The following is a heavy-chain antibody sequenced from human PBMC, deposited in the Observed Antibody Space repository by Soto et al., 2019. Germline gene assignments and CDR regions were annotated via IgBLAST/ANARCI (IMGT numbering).Heavy chain of an antibody. D-gene: IGHD2-8*01. V-gene: IGHV3-11*01. CDR1: GFTFSDYY. CDR2: INRNGRNK. J-gene: IGHJ4*02. Sequence: QVQLVESGGGLVKHGGSLRLSCVASGFTFSDYYMSWIRQAPGRGLEWLSYINRNGRNKDYADSVRGRFTISRDNAKTSLFLEMNGLSVEDTAVYYCARRRRTDMDDIVLMHDFDFWCQGTLVTVSS. CDR3: ARRRRTDMDDIVLMHDFDF.